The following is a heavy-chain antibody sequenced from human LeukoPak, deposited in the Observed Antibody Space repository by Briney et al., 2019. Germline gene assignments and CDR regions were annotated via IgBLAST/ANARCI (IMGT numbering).Heavy chain of an antibody. CDR1: GGSISTYY. CDR2: IYTSGST. D-gene: IGHD6-13*01. CDR3: ASGPYPAAGTDHQFDY. V-gene: IGHV4-4*07. Sequence: SETLSLTCTVSGGSISTYYWNWIRQPAGKGLEWIGRIYTSGSTNYNPSLKSRVTMSVDTSKNQFSLKLSSVTAADTAVYYCASGPYPAAGTDHQFDYWGQGTLVTVSS. J-gene: IGHJ4*02.